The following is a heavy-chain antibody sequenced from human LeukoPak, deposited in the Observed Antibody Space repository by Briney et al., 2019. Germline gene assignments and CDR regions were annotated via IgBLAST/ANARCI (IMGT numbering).Heavy chain of an antibody. J-gene: IGHJ1*01. CDR1: GGSISRYH. CDR2: IYYSWST. V-gene: IGHV4-59*08. CDR3: AVGIHAEYFQH. D-gene: IGHD1-26*01. Sequence: SDTLSLTCTVSGGSISRYHWRRTRQPRGKGLVWIGYIYYSWSTNYNPSLKSRVTISVDPSKHQFSLKLSSVTAADTAVYYCAVGIHAEYFQHWGQGTLVSVSS.